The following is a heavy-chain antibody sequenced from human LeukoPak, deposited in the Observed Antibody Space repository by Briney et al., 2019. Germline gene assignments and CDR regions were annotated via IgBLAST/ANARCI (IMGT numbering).Heavy chain of an antibody. Sequence: ASVKVSCKVSGYTLTELSMHWVRQAPGQGLEWMGWINPNSGGTNYAQKFQGRVTMTRDASISTAYMELSRLRSDDTAAYYCARVPRIAAAGMWFDPWGQGTLVTVSS. CDR3: ARVPRIAAAGMWFDP. J-gene: IGHJ5*02. CDR2: INPNSGGT. D-gene: IGHD6-13*01. CDR1: GYTLTELS. V-gene: IGHV1-2*02.